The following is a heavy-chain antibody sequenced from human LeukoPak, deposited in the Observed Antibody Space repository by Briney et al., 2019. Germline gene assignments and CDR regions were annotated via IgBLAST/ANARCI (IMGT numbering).Heavy chain of an antibody. Sequence: GGSLRLSCAASGFTFSDYYMSWIRQAPGKGLEWVSYISSSSSTIYYADSVKGRFTISGDNAKNSLYLQMNSLRAEDTAVYYCARDYGSGSYYTRWGQGTLVTVSS. J-gene: IGHJ4*02. CDR1: GFTFSDYY. CDR2: ISSSSSTI. V-gene: IGHV3-11*01. D-gene: IGHD3-10*01. CDR3: ARDYGSGSYYTR.